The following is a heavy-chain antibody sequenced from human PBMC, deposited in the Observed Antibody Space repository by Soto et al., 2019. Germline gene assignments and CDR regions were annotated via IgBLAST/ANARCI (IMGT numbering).Heavy chain of an antibody. V-gene: IGHV4-39*01. J-gene: IGHJ4*02. CDR1: GASISSSNSY. CDR2: IYYSGST. CDR3: ARHTPAISISDH. Sequence: SETLSLTCTVSGASISSSNSYWGWIRQPPGKGLEWIGSIYYSGSTYYNPSLKSRVTISVDTSKNQFSLKLSSVTAADTAVYYCARHTPAISISDHWGQGTLVTSPQ. D-gene: IGHD2-15*01.